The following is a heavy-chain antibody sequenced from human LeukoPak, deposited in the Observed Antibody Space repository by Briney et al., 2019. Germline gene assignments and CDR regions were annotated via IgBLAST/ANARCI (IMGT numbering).Heavy chain of an antibody. CDR1: GGTFSSYA. D-gene: IGHD5-18*01. Sequence: SVKVSCKASGGTFSSYAISWVRQAPGQGLEWMGGIIPIFGTANYAQKFQGRVTITTDESTSTAYMELSSLRSEDTAVYYCARDPGGYSYGYGLYYMDVWGKGTTVTVSS. J-gene: IGHJ6*03. CDR2: IIPIFGTA. CDR3: ARDPGGYSYGYGLYYMDV. V-gene: IGHV1-69*05.